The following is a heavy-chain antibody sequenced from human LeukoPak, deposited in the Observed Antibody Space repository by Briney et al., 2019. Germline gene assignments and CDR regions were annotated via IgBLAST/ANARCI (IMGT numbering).Heavy chain of an antibody. CDR3: ARGTPEAAQKDY. Sequence: PSETLSLTCAVSGGSLSSSNWWSWVRQPPGKGLEWIGEIYHSGSTNYNPSLKSRVTMSVDTSKNQFSLKLSSVTAADTAVYYCARGTPEAAQKDYWGQGTLVTVSS. D-gene: IGHD6-6*01. CDR1: GGSLSSSNW. J-gene: IGHJ4*02. V-gene: IGHV4-4*02. CDR2: IYHSGST.